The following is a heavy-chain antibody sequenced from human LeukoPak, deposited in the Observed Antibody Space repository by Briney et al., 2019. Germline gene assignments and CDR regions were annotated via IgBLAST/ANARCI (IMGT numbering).Heavy chain of an antibody. CDR1: GFTFSSYS. CDR2: ISSSSSYI. CDR3: ASSRTRPYYYGMDV. J-gene: IGHJ6*02. Sequence: PGGSLRLSCAASGFTFSSYSMNWVRQAPGKGLEWVSSISSSSSYIYYADSVKGRFTISRDNAKNSLHLQMNSLKAEDTAVYYCASSRTRPYYYGMDVWGQGTTVTVSS. V-gene: IGHV3-21*01. D-gene: IGHD2-2*01.